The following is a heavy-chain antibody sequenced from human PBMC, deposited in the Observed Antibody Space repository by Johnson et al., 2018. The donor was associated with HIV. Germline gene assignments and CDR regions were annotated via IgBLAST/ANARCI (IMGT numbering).Heavy chain of an antibody. V-gene: IGHV3-74*01. CDR2: ISGSGGST. Sequence: VQLVESGGGLGQPGGSLRLSCAASGFTFSSYWMHWVRQAPGQGLVWVSSISGSGGSTYYADSVKGRFTISRHNSKNTLDLQMNRLRAQDTAVYYCARDWEGYAFDIWGQGTMVTVSS. CDR3: ARDWEGYAFDI. D-gene: IGHD1-26*01. J-gene: IGHJ3*02. CDR1: GFTFSSYW.